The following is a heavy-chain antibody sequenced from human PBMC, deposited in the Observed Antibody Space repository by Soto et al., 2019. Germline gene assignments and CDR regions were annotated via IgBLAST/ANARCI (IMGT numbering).Heavy chain of an antibody. V-gene: IGHV3-30-3*01. J-gene: IGHJ4*02. CDR1: GFTFSNYA. CDR3: ASDPPDYGVVLDY. CDR2: MSYDGDIK. D-gene: IGHD4-17*01. Sequence: QVQLVESGGGVVQPGRSLRLSCAASGFTFSNYAMLWVRQPPGKGLEWVAIMSYDGDIKYYADSVKGRFTISRDNSKNTLYLQMNSLRAEDTAVYYCASDPPDYGVVLDYWGQGTLVTVSS.